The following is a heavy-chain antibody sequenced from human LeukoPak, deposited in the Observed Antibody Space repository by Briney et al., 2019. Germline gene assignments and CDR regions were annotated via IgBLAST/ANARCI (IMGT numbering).Heavy chain of an antibody. Sequence: GGSLRLSCAASGFTFSSYGMHWVRQAPGKGLEWVAVISYDGSHKYYADSVKGRFTISRDTSKNTLYLQMNSLRAEDTAVCYCAKDGPGYSTYDLDYWGQGTLVIVPS. J-gene: IGHJ4*02. CDR1: GFTFSSYG. D-gene: IGHD5-12*01. CDR3: AKDGPGYSTYDLDY. CDR2: ISYDGSHK. V-gene: IGHV3-30*18.